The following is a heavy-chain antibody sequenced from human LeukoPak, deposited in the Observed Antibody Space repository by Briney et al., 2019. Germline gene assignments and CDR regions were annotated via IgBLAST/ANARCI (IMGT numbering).Heavy chain of an antibody. CDR1: GFTFSSYG. D-gene: IGHD3-22*01. V-gene: IGHV3-23*01. J-gene: IGHJ4*02. CDR2: ISGSGGST. Sequence: GGTLRLSCAASGFTFSSYGMSWVRQAPGKGLEWVSAISGSGGSTYYADSVKGRFTISRDNAKNSLYLQMNSLRAEDTALYYCAKGDDHYYDSSGPFDYWGQGTLVTVSS. CDR3: AKGDDHYYDSSGPFDY.